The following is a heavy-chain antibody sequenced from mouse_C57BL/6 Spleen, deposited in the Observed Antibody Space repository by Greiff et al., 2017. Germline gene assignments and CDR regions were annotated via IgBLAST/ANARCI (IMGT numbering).Heavy chain of an antibody. Sequence: EVKLVESGGGLVQPGGSLSLSCAASGFTFTDYYMSWVRQPPGKALEWLGFIRNKANGYTTEYSASVKGRFTISRDNSQSILYLQMNDLRAEDSATYYCARFDGYSFAYWGQGTLVTVSA. D-gene: IGHD2-3*01. V-gene: IGHV7-3*01. CDR1: GFTFTDYY. CDR2: IRNKANGYTT. CDR3: ARFDGYSFAY. J-gene: IGHJ3*01.